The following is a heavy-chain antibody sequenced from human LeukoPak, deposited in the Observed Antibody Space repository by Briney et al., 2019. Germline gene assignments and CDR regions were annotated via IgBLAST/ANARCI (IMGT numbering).Heavy chain of an antibody. CDR2: ISGSGGST. D-gene: IGHD2-2*01. Sequence: GGSLRLSCAASGFTFSSYAMSWVRQAPGKGLEWVSAISGSGGSTYYADSVKGRFTISRDNSKNTLYPQMNSLRAEDTAVYYCAKVLPWIRYCSSTSCSGSGGSPIDYWGQGTLVTVSS. CDR1: GFTFSSYA. CDR3: AKVLPWIRYCSSTSCSGSGGSPIDY. V-gene: IGHV3-23*01. J-gene: IGHJ4*02.